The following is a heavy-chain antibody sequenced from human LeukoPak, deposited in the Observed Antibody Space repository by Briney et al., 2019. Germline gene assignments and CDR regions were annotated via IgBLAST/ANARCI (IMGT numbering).Heavy chain of an antibody. CDR1: GFTVSSNY. V-gene: IGHV3-53*01. J-gene: IGHJ4*02. D-gene: IGHD5-24*01. CDR3: ARDDDRDGYNFDY. CDR2: IYSGGST. Sequence: GGSLRLSCAASGFTVSSNYMSWVRQAPGKGLEWVSVIYSGGSTNYADSVKGRFTISRDNSKNTLYLQMNSLRAEDAAVYYCARDDDRDGYNFDYWGQGTLVTVSS.